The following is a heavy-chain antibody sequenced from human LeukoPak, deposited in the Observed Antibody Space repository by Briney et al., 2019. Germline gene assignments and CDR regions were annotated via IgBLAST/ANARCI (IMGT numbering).Heavy chain of an antibody. V-gene: IGHV3-7*01. CDR3: ARNHYYYDSSGYLY. CDR1: GFTFSSYW. J-gene: IGHJ4*02. Sequence: PGGSLRLSXAASGFTFSSYWMSWVRQAPGKGLEWVANIKQDGSEKYYVDSVKGRFTISRDNAKNSLYLQMNSLRAEDTAVYYCARNHYYYDSSGYLYWGQGTLVTVSS. D-gene: IGHD3-22*01. CDR2: IKQDGSEK.